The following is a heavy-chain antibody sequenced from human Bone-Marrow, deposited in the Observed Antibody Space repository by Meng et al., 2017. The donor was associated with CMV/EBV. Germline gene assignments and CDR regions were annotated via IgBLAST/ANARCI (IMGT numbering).Heavy chain of an antibody. CDR2: ISGNGDSK. J-gene: IGHJ6*02. CDR1: GFTFSSNA. D-gene: IGHD4-11*01. Sequence: GGSLRLSCAASGFTFSSNAMSWVRQAPGKGLEWVASISGNGDSKYHASSVLGRFTISRDNSKRSVYLQMNSLRVDDTATYYCAKSLDSKQLDNYGMDVWGQGTTVTVSS. V-gene: IGHV3-23*01. CDR3: AKSLDSKQLDNYGMDV.